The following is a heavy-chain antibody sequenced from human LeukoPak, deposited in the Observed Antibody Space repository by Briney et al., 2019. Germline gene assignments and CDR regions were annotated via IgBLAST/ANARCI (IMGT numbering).Heavy chain of an antibody. V-gene: IGHV4-38-2*02. CDR3: ARDLVSGGIAVAGPFDY. Sequence: SETLSLICAVSGYSISSGYYWGWIRQPPGKGLEWIGSIYHSGSTYYNPSLKSRVTISVDTSKNQFSLKLSSVTAADTAVYYCARDLVSGGIAVAGPFDYWGQGTLVTVSS. CDR1: GYSISSGYY. D-gene: IGHD6-19*01. J-gene: IGHJ4*02. CDR2: IYHSGST.